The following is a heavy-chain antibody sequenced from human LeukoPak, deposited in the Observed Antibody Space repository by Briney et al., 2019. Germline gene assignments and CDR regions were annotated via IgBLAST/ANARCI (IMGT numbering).Heavy chain of an antibody. J-gene: IGHJ6*03. D-gene: IGHD3-3*01. Sequence: ASVKVSCKASGYTFTSYYMHWVRQAPGQGLEWMGIINPSGGSTSYAQKFQGRVTMTRDMSTSTVYMELSSLRSEDTAVYYCARDPRIRLRFLEWLLKGSGYMDVWGKGTTVTISS. V-gene: IGHV1-46*01. CDR1: GYTFTSYY. CDR3: ARDPRIRLRFLEWLLKGSGYMDV. CDR2: INPSGGST.